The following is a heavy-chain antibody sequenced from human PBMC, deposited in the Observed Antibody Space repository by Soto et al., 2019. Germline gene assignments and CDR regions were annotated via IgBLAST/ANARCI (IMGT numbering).Heavy chain of an antibody. D-gene: IGHD3-16*01. J-gene: IGHJ5*02. CDR3: ARLDSRIMITFGGVTNNWFDP. CDR2: IYYSGST. V-gene: IGHV4-39*01. CDR1: GGSISSSSYY. Sequence: PSETLSLTCTVSGGSISSSSYYWGWIRQPPGKGLEWIGSIYYSGSTYYNPSLKSRVTISVDTSKNQFSLKLSSVTAADTAVYYCARLDSRIMITFGGVTNNWFDPWGQGTLVTVSS.